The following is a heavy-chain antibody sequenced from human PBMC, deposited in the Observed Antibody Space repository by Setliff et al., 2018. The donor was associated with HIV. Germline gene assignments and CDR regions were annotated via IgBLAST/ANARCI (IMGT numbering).Heavy chain of an antibody. CDR3: ARSRTDDGSGRYYNNDWFDS. J-gene: IGHJ5*01. Sequence: GASVKVSCKTSGGTFSSFVITWVRQASGQGLEWMGGIIPMYDTRNYAQKFQGRVTITADESTSTAYMELSSLRSEDTAVYYCARSRTDDGSGRYYNNDWFDSWGQGTLVTVSS. CDR1: GGTFSSFV. D-gene: IGHD3-10*01. V-gene: IGHV1-69*13. CDR2: IIPMYDTR.